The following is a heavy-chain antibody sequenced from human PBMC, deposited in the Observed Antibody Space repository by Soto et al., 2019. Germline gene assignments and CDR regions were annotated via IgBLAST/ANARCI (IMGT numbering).Heavy chain of an antibody. V-gene: IGHV3-33*01. CDR2: IWYDGSNK. CDR3: ARSGITFGGVIVTTYYYYMDV. CDR1: GFTFSSYG. Sequence: GGSLRLSCAASGFTFSSYGMHWVRQAPGKGLEWVAVIWYDGSNKYYADSVKGRFTISRDNSKNTLYLQMNSLRAEDTAVYYCARSGITFGGVIVTTYYYYMDVWGKGTTVTVSS. J-gene: IGHJ6*03. D-gene: IGHD3-16*02.